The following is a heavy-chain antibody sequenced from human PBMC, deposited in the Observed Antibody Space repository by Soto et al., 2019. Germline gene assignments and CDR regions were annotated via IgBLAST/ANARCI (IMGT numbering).Heavy chain of an antibody. CDR1: WVTFTSYA. V-gene: IGHV3-23*01. Sequence: PGGSLRLSCAASWVTFTSYAMTWVRQVPGEGLQWVSSISKSGDSTYYAGSVKGRFTTSRDNSKNTLYLQMNSLRAEDTAIYYCAKGDFGFDYWGQGTLVTVSS. CDR3: AKGDFGFDY. J-gene: IGHJ4*02. D-gene: IGHD3-10*01. CDR2: ISKSGDST.